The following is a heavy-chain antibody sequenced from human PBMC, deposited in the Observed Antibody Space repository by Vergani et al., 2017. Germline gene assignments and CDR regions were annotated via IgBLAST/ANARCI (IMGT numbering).Heavy chain of an antibody. V-gene: IGHV3-15*01. CDR3: AREVAGTFDY. Sequence: EVQLVESGGGLVKPGGSLRLSCAASGFTFSNAWMSWVRQAPGKGLEWVGRIKSKTAGGTTDYAAPVKGRFTISRDDSKNTLYLQMNSLRAEDTAVYYCAREVAGTFDYWGQGTLVTVSS. CDR1: GFTFSNAW. D-gene: IGHD6-19*01. J-gene: IGHJ4*02. CDR2: IKSKTAGGTT.